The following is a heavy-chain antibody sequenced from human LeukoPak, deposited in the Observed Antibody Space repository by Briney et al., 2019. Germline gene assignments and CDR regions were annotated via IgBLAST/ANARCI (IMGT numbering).Heavy chain of an antibody. Sequence: AEGSLRLSCAASRFTFSSYGMSWVRQAPGKGLEWVSSISGSGGSTYYADSVKGRFTISRDNSKNTLYLQMNSLRDEDTAVYYCAKSSYYDASGYYREYYFDYWGQGTLVTVSS. CDR3: AKSSYYDASGYYREYYFDY. CDR2: ISGSGGST. J-gene: IGHJ4*02. V-gene: IGHV3-23*01. CDR1: RFTFSSYG. D-gene: IGHD3-22*01.